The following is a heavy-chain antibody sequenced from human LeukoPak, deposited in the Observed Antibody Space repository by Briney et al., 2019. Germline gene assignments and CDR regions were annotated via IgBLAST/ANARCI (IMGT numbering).Heavy chain of an antibody. V-gene: IGHV4-34*01. Sequence: SETLSLTCAVYGGSFSGYYWSWTRQPPGKGLEWIGEINHSGSTNYNPSLKSRVTISVDTSKNQFSLKLSSVTAADTAVYYCARVVWRDIVVVPAAPVDYWGQGTLVTVSS. D-gene: IGHD2-2*01. CDR3: ARVVWRDIVVVPAAPVDY. CDR1: GGSFSGYY. CDR2: INHSGST. J-gene: IGHJ4*02.